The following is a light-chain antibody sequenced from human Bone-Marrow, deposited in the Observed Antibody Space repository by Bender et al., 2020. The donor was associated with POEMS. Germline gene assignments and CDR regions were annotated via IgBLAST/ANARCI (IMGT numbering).Light chain of an antibody. Sequence: QSVLTQPPSVSAAPGQRVTISCSGSSSNIGNNYVSWYQRLPGTAPKFLIYDNSERPSGIPDRFSGSKSGTSATLVISGLQPGDEADYYCVTWDRSLSELVFGGGTQVTVL. V-gene: IGLV1-51*01. CDR1: SSNIGNNY. CDR2: DNS. J-gene: IGLJ2*01. CDR3: VTWDRSLSELV.